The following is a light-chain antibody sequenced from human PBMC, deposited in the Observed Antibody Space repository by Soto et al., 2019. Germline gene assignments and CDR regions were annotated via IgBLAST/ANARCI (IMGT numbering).Light chain of an antibody. CDR1: QTIAYNF. CDR3: QHYGDSSST. V-gene: IGKV3D-20*01. CDR2: DAS. Sequence: IVLTQSPGTLSLSPGEVATLSCGASQTIAYNFLAWYQQKPGLAPRLLVYDASKRATSIPDRFSGSGSGTDFTLTITTLEPEDFAVYYCQHYGDSSSTFGGGTRVEI. J-gene: IGKJ4*01.